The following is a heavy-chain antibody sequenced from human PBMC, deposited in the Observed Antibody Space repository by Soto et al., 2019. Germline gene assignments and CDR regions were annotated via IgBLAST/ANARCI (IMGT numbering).Heavy chain of an antibody. V-gene: IGHV3-74*01. CDR1: GFTFSTFW. CDR3: ARDSSWTGDSAQFDY. D-gene: IGHD3-9*01. CDR2: IDADGRRT. Sequence: EVQLVEAGGGLVQPGGSPRLSCAASGFTFSTFWMHWVRQAPGKGLVWVSRIDADGRRTSYADSVKGRFTISRDNAKNTLYLQMNSLRAEDTAVYYGARDSSWTGDSAQFDYWGQGILVTVSS. J-gene: IGHJ4*02.